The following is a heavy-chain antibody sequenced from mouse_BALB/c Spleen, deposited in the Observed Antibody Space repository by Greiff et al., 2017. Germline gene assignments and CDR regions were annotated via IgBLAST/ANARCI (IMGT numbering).Heavy chain of an antibody. Sequence: VQLKESGPGLVKPSQSLSLTCSVTGYSITSGYYWNWIRQFPGNKLEWMGYISYDGSNNYNPSLKNRISITRDTSKNQFFLKLNSVTTEDTATYYCARDLDYGTAYWGQGTLVTVSA. CDR2: ISYDGSN. D-gene: IGHD1-1*01. CDR1: GYSITSGYY. CDR3: ARDLDYGTAY. J-gene: IGHJ3*01. V-gene: IGHV3-6*02.